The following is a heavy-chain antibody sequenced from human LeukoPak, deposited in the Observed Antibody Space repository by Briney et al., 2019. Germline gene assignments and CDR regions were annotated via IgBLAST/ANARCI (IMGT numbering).Heavy chain of an antibody. CDR1: GGSISSYY. D-gene: IGHD3-9*01. V-gene: IGHV4-59*01. CDR2: INYSGST. Sequence: PSETLSLTCTVSGGSISSYYWSWIRQPPGKGLEWIGYINYSGSTNYNPSLKSRVTISVDTSKNQFSLKLSSVTAADTAVYYCARGRRYDILTGYFDYWGQGTLVTVSS. CDR3: ARGRRYDILTGYFDY. J-gene: IGHJ4*02.